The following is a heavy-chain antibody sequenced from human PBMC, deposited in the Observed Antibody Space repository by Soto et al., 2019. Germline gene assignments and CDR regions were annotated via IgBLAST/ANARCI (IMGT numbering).Heavy chain of an antibody. V-gene: IGHV1-3*01. D-gene: IGHD6-19*01. J-gene: IGHJ6*02. CDR3: VRDLTVAVAGTGGYYYYYGMDV. Sequence: ASVKVSCKASGYTFTSYAMHWVRQAPGQRLEWMGWINAGNGNTKYSQKFQGRVTITRDTSASTAYMELSSLRSEDTAVYYCVRDLTVAVAGTGGYYYYYGMDVWGQGTTVTVSS. CDR1: GYTFTSYA. CDR2: INAGNGNT.